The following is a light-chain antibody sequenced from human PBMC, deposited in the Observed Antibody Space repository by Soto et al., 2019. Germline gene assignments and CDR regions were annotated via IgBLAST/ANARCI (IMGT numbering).Light chain of an antibody. V-gene: IGKV3-15*01. CDR1: QSVSSN. J-gene: IGKJ3*01. CDR2: GAS. Sequence: EIVMTQSPATLSVSPGERATLSCRASQSVSSNLAWYQQKPGQAPRLLIYGASTRATGIPARFSGSGSGTEFTLTFSSLQSEDFAVYYCQQYNNWSLSFTFGPGPKVDIK. CDR3: QQYNNWSLSFT.